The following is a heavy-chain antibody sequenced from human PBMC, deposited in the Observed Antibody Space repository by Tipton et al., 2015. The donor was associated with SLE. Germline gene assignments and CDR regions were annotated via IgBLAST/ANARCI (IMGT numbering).Heavy chain of an antibody. CDR3: VKGGIAVAGTPDFDY. Sequence: SLRLSCSASGFTFSSYAMHWVRQAPGKGLEYVSAISSNGGSTYYADSVKGRFTISRDNSKNTLYLQMSSLRAEDTAVYYCVKGGIAVAGTPDFDYWGQGTLVTVSS. CDR2: ISSNGGST. V-gene: IGHV3-64D*08. D-gene: IGHD6-19*01. J-gene: IGHJ4*02. CDR1: GFTFSSYA.